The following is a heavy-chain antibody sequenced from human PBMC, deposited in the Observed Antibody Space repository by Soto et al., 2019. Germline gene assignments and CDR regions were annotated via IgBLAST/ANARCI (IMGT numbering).Heavy chain of an antibody. CDR2: INHSGST. V-gene: IGHV4-34*01. CDR1: GGSFSGYY. J-gene: IGHJ6*03. Sequence: SETLSLTCAVYGGSFSGYYWSWIRQPPGKGLEWIGEINHSGSTNYNPSLKSRVTISVDTSKNQFSLKLSSVTAADTAVYYCARGLGSYYYYYMDVWGKGTTVTVSS. D-gene: IGHD3-16*01. CDR3: ARGLGSYYYYYMDV.